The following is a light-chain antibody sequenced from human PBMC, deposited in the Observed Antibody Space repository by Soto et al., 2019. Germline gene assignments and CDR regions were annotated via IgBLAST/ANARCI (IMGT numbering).Light chain of an antibody. CDR1: RSLSSSN. CDR3: QQFATSPLT. Sequence: ENVLTQSPGTLSLAPGERATLACRASRSLSSSNLAWYQQKPGQAPRHLIYGASSRATGIPDRFSGSGSGTDFTLTISRLEPEDFAVYYCQQFATSPLTFGGGTKVDIK. CDR2: GAS. J-gene: IGKJ4*01. V-gene: IGKV3-20*01.